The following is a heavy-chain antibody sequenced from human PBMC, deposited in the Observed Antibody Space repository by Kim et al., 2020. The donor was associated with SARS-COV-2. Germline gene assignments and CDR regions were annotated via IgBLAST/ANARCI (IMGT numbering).Heavy chain of an antibody. Sequence: GGSLRLPCAASGFTFDDYGMSWVRQAPGKGLEWVSGINWNGGSTGYADSVKGRFTISRDNAKNSLYLQMNSLRAEDTALYHCARGRGSSSWYAYFDYWGQGALVTVSS. D-gene: IGHD6-13*01. CDR1: GFTFDDYG. CDR2: INWNGGST. V-gene: IGHV3-20*01. J-gene: IGHJ4*02. CDR3: ARGRGSSSWYAYFDY.